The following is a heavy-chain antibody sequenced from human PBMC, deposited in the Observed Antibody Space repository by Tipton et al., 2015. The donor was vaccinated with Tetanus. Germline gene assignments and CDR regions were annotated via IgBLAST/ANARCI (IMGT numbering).Heavy chain of an antibody. V-gene: IGHV1-18*01. CDR1: GYSFSTYG. CDR3: ARAPNRISRAYDY. D-gene: IGHD1-14*01. CDR2: ISAYNGNK. J-gene: IGHJ4*02. Sequence: QVQLVQSGAEVKQPGASVKVSCKASGYSFSTYGISWVRQAPGQGFEWIGWISAYNGNKKYAEKFQDRVTMTTERSTNTAYMELRSLRSDDTAVYYCARAPNRISRAYDYWGQGTQITVSS.